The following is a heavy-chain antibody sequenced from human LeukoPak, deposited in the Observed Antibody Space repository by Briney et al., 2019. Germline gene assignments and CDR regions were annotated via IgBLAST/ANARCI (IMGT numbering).Heavy chain of an antibody. J-gene: IGHJ4*02. CDR1: GFTFSSYA. Sequence: GGSLRLACAASGFTFSSYAMSWVRQAPGKGLEWVSDITGSGVGTYYADSVKRSFTISRDNYKNTLFLQMSSLRVENTAVYYCVKGLYYDISGYFSGAFDYWGQGTLVTVSS. CDR3: VKGLYYDISGYFSGAFDY. D-gene: IGHD3-22*01. V-gene: IGHV3-23*01. CDR2: ITGSGVGT.